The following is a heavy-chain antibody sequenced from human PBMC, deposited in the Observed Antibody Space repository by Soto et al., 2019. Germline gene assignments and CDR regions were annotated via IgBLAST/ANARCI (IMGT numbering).Heavy chain of an antibody. CDR3: AKVGLYCSSTSCPSSY. CDR2: ISGSGGST. Sequence: GGSLRLSCAASGFTFSSYAMSWVRQAPGKGLEWVSAISGSGGSTYYADSVKGRFTISRDNSKNTLYLQMNSLRAEDTAVYYCAKVGLYCSSTSCPSSYWGQGTLVTVSS. J-gene: IGHJ4*02. CDR1: GFTFSSYA. D-gene: IGHD2-2*01. V-gene: IGHV3-23*01.